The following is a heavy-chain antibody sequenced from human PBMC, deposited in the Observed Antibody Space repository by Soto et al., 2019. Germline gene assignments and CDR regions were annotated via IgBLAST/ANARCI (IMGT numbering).Heavy chain of an antibody. CDR3: EKYGILRYCEKTPDYYYYMDV. Sequence: GGSLRLSCAASGFTFSSYAMSWVRQAPGKGLEWVSAISGSGGSTYYADSVKGRFTISRDNSKNTLYLQMNSLRAEDTAVYYCEKYGILRYCEKTPDYYYYMDVWGKGNTVTVS. V-gene: IGHV3-23*01. CDR2: ISGSGGST. CDR1: GFTFSSYA. J-gene: IGHJ6*03. D-gene: IGHD2-15*01.